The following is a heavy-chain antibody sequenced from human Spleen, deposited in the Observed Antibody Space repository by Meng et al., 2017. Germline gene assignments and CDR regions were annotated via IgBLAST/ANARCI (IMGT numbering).Heavy chain of an antibody. Sequence: ASVKVSCKASGYTFTGYYMHWVRQAPGQGLEWMGRINPNSGGTNYAQEFQGRVTMTRDTSTAYMELSRLGSDDTAMYYCARGYESSANWFDPWGQGTLVTVYS. CDR2: INPNSGGT. V-gene: IGHV1-2*06. D-gene: IGHD3-22*01. J-gene: IGHJ5*02. CDR3: ARGYESSANWFDP. CDR1: GYTFTGYY.